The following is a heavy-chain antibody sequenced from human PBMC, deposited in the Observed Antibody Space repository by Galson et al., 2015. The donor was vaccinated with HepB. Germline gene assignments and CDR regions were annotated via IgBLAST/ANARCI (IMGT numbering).Heavy chain of an antibody. J-gene: IGHJ5*02. CDR1: GYSLTALS. D-gene: IGHD6-19*01. CDR2: FDPEDGET. Sequence: SVKVSCKVSGYSLTALSMHWVRQAPGKGLEWMGGFDPEDGETFYAQKFQGRVTMTEDTSTGTAYIEVSSLRSEDTAVYYCATDVFGAVAVNLDRWGQGTLVTVSS. CDR3: ATDVFGAVAVNLDR. V-gene: IGHV1-24*01.